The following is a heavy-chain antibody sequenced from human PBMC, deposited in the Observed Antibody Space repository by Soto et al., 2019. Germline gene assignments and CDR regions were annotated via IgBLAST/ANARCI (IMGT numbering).Heavy chain of an antibody. V-gene: IGHV3-74*01. Sequence: GGSLNLSCAASGFHFSNHWMHWVRQRPGEGLVWVSRITSDGKSKAYAESVKGRFAISRDNAKNTLYLQMNALTAEDTAVYYCARESGDWPLNWFDPWGQGTLVTVSS. J-gene: IGHJ5*02. D-gene: IGHD2-21*02. CDR2: ITSDGKSK. CDR1: GFHFSNHW. CDR3: ARESGDWPLNWFDP.